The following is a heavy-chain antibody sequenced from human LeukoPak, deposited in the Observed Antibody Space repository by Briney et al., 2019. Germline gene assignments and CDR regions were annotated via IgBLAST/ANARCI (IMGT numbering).Heavy chain of an antibody. D-gene: IGHD3-22*01. CDR1: GYTFTSYD. Sequence: ASVKVSRKASGYTFTSYDINWVRQSTGQGLEWRGWMNPNSGNTGYAQKFQGRVTMTRNTSITTAYMELRSLRSEATAVYYCARGYYDRSGYYGENFDYWGQGTLVTVSS. V-gene: IGHV1-8*01. J-gene: IGHJ4*02. CDR3: ARGYYDRSGYYGENFDY. CDR2: MNPNSGNT.